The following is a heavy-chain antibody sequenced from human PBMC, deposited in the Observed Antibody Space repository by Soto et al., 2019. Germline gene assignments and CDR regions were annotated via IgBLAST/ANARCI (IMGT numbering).Heavy chain of an antibody. J-gene: IGHJ4*02. CDR2: FTGSGTYT. D-gene: IGHD3-22*01. CDR3: ARRQYGNSAYIDY. CDR1: GFTFSNYV. Sequence: EVQLLESGGGLVQPGGSLRLSCAASGFTFSNYVMSWVRQAPGKGLEWVSTFTGSGTYTNYADSVKGRFTVSGDNSKNTLYLQMNSLRAEDTAVYYCARRQYGNSAYIDYWGQGTMVTVSS. V-gene: IGHV3-23*01.